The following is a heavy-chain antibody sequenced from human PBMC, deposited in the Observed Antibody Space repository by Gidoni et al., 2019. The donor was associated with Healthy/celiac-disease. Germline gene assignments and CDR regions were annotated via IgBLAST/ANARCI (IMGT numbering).Heavy chain of an antibody. CDR2: IYHSGST. J-gene: IGHJ5*02. Sequence: QVQLQESGPGLVKPSGTLSLTCAVPGGSIRSSNWWSWVRQPPGKGLEWIGEIYHSGSTNYNPSLKSRVTISVDKSKNQFSLKLSSVTAADTAVYYCARAFGYCSGGSCWGCWFDPWGQGTLVTVSS. V-gene: IGHV4-4*02. CDR3: ARAFGYCSGGSCWGCWFDP. CDR1: GGSIRSSNW. D-gene: IGHD2-15*01.